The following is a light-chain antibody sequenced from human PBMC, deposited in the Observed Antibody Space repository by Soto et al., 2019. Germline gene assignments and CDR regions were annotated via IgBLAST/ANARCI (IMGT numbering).Light chain of an antibody. V-gene: IGLV2-14*01. Sequence: QSVLTQPASVSGSPGQSIAISCTGTSSDVGAYDYVSWYQQYPGKAPKLIIYDVANRPSGVSDRFSGSKSGNTASLTISGLHTEDEADYHCSSYTSSSTLVFGGGTMLTVL. CDR3: SSYTSSSTLV. J-gene: IGLJ2*01. CDR1: SSDVGAYDY. CDR2: DVA.